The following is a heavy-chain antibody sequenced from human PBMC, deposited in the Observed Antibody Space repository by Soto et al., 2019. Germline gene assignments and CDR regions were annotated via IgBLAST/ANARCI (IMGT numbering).Heavy chain of an antibody. V-gene: IGHV3-7*05. J-gene: IGHJ5*02. CDR1: GFTFSSYW. CDR3: ARQVDNWNYEGRVRFDP. Sequence: GGSLRLSCAASGFTFSSYWMSWVRQAPGKGLEWVANIKQDGSEKYYVDSVKGRFTISRDNAKNSLYLQMNSLRAEDTAVYYCARQVDNWNYEGRVRFDPWGQGTLVTVSS. D-gene: IGHD1-7*01. CDR2: IKQDGSEK.